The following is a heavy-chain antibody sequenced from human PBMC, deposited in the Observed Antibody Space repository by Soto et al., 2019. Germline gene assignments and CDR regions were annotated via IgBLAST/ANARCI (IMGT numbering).Heavy chain of an antibody. D-gene: IGHD6-13*01. J-gene: IGHJ6*03. Sequence: SETLSLTCTVSGGSISSSSYYWGWIRQPPGKGLEWIGSIYYSGSTYYNPSLKSRVTISVDTSKNQFSLKLSSVTAADTAVYYCARHRQLTAAAGTGPKEYYYYYMDVWGKGTTVTVSS. V-gene: IGHV4-39*01. CDR3: ARHRQLTAAAGTGPKEYYYYYMDV. CDR1: GGSISSSSYY. CDR2: IYYSGST.